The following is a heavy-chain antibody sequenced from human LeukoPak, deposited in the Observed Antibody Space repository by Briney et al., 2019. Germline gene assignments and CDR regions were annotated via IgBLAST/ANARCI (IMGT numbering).Heavy chain of an antibody. CDR2: IISKANSYAT. D-gene: IGHD2-2*01. J-gene: IGHJ5*02. V-gene: IGHV3-73*01. CDR3: TRQWGYCSSTSCYNWFDP. Sequence: SGGSLRLSCAASGFTFSGSAMHWVRQASGKGLEWVGRIISKANSYATAYAASVKGRFTISRDDSKNTAYLQMNSLKTEDTAVYYCTRQWGYCSSTSCYNWFDPWGQGTLVTVSS. CDR1: GFTFSGSA.